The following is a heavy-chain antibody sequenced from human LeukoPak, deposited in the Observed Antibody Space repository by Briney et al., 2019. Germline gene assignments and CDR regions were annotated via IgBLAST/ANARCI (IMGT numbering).Heavy chain of an antibody. D-gene: IGHD6-19*01. CDR1: GGSISSYY. V-gene: IGHV4-59*01. CDR2: IYYSEST. CDR3: AREKRIAVAGTRWFDP. J-gene: IGHJ5*02. Sequence: SETLSLTCTVSGGSISSYYWSWIRQPPGEGLEWIGYIYYSESTNYNPSLRSRVTISVDTSKNQFSLKLSSVTAADTAVYYCAREKRIAVAGTRWFDPWGQGTLVTVSS.